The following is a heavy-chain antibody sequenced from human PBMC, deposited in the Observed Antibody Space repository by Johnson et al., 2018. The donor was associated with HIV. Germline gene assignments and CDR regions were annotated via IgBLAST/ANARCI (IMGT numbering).Heavy chain of an antibody. CDR1: GFTFSSYA. J-gene: IGHJ3*02. V-gene: IGHV3-30*04. Sequence: QVQLVESGGGVVKPGRSLRLSCAASGFTFSSYAMHWVRQAPGKGLEWVAVISYDGSNKYYADSVKGRFTISRDNSKNTLYLQMNSLRDEDSAVYYCARGGGSYYRDAFDIWGQGTMVTVSS. D-gene: IGHD1-26*01. CDR3: ARGGGSYYRDAFDI. CDR2: ISYDGSNK.